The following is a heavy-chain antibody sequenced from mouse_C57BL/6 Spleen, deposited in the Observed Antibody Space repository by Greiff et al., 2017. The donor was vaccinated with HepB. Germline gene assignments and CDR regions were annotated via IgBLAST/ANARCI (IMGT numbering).Heavy chain of an antibody. Sequence: VQLQQSGAELVRPGASVTLSCKASGYTFTDYEMHWVKQTPVHGLEWIGAIDPETGGTAYNQKFKGKAILTADKSSSTAYMELRSLTSEDSAVYYCTRRGIYYGNLGYAMDYWGQGTSVTVSS. D-gene: IGHD2-1*01. CDR2: IDPETGGT. V-gene: IGHV1-15*01. J-gene: IGHJ4*01. CDR3: TRRGIYYGNLGYAMDY. CDR1: GYTFTDYE.